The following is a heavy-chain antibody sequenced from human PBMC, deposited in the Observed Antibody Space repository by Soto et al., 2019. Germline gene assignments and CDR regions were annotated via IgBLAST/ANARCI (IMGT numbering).Heavy chain of an antibody. Sequence: QVQLVQSGAEVKKPGASVKVSCKASGYTFTSYAMHWVRQAPGQRLEWMGWINAGNGNTKYSQKFQGRVTITRDTSASTAYMELSSLRSEDTAVYYCARDRRPTERALAAREWFDPWGQRTLVTVSS. J-gene: IGHJ5*02. CDR1: GYTFTSYA. CDR3: ARDRRPTERALAAREWFDP. V-gene: IGHV1-3*01. D-gene: IGHD6-6*01. CDR2: INAGNGNT.